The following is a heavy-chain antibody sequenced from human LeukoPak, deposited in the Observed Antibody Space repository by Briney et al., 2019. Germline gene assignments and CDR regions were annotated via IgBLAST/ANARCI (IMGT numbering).Heavy chain of an antibody. J-gene: IGHJ4*02. Sequence: SETLSPTCAVYGGSFSGYYWSWIRQPPGKGLEWIGEINHSGSTNHNPSLKSRVTISADTSKNQFSLKLSSVTAADTAVYYCARRGAAAGTDDYWGQGTLVTVSS. CDR2: INHSGST. CDR3: ARRGAAAGTDDY. D-gene: IGHD6-13*01. V-gene: IGHV4-34*01. CDR1: GGSFSGYY.